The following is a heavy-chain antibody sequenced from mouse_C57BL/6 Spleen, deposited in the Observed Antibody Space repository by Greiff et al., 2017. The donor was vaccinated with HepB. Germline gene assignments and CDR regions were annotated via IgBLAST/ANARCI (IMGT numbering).Heavy chain of an antibody. CDR3: TRGVLPPDY. J-gene: IGHJ2*01. V-gene: IGHV1-15*01. CDR2: IDPETGGT. D-gene: IGHD1-1*01. CDR1: GYTFTDYE. Sequence: QVQLQQSGAELVRPGASVTLSCKASGYTFTDYEMHWVKQTPVHGLEWIGAIDPETGGTAYNQKFKGKAILTADKSSSTAYMELRSLTSEDSAVYYCTRGVLPPDYWGQGTTLTVSS.